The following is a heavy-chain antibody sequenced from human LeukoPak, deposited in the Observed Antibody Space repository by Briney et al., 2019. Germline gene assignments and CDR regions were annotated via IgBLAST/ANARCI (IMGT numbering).Heavy chain of an antibody. V-gene: IGHV4-31*03. CDR3: ATRITGTTGGFDY. D-gene: IGHD1-7*01. CDR2: INHSGST. J-gene: IGHJ4*02. CDR1: GGSISSGGYY. Sequence: SQTLSLTCTVSGGSISSGGYYWSWIRQPPGKGLEWIGEINHSGSTNYNPSLKSRVTISVDTSKNQFSLKLSSVTAADTAVYYCATRITGTTGGFDYWGQGTLVTVSS.